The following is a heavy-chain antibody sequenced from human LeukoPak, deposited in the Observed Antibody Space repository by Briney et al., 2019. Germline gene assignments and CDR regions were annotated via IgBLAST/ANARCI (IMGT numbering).Heavy chain of an antibody. CDR3: ARGREYFDY. J-gene: IGHJ4*02. CDR1: GGSFSGYY. V-gene: IGHV4-34*01. Sequence: PSETLSLTCAVYGGSFSGYYWSWIRQPPGKGLEWIGEINHSGSTNYNPSLKSRVTISVDTSKNQFSLKLSSVTAADTAVYYCARGREYFDYWGQGTLVTVSP. CDR2: INHSGST. D-gene: IGHD1-26*01.